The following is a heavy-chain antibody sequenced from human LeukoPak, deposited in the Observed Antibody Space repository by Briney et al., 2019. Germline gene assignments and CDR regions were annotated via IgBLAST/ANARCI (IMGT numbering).Heavy chain of an antibody. D-gene: IGHD3-10*01. CDR2: IYYSGGT. CDR3: ARRTYSAYYGSGKLYNWFDP. V-gene: IGHV4-39*07. J-gene: IGHJ5*02. CDR1: GGSISSNGYY. Sequence: SETLSLTCTVSGGSISSNGYYWAWFRQPPGKGLEWIGSIYYSGGTYYNPSLKSRVTISIDTSKNQFSLKLSSVTAADTAVYYCARRTYSAYYGSGKLYNWFDPWGQGTLVTVSS.